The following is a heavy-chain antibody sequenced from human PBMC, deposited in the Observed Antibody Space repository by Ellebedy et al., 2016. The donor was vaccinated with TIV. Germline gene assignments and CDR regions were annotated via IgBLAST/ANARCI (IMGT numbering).Heavy chain of an antibody. V-gene: IGHV1-46*04. J-gene: IGHJ4*02. CDR1: GYPFTDYY. D-gene: IGHD2-21*01. CDR3: ARERPRTCGFDY. CDR2: VYPSYGGT. Sequence: AASVKVSCKASGYPFTDYYIHWVRQAPGQGLEWMATVYPSYGGTSYAQRLQGRVTLTRDTSTTTVYMELSSLTSEDTAVYYCARERPRTCGFDYWGQGTLVTVSS.